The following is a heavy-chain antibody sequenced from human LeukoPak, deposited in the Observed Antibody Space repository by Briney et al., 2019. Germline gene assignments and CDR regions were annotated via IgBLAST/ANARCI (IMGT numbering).Heavy chain of an antibody. V-gene: IGHV1-2*02. J-gene: IGHJ4*02. Sequence: ASVKVSCKASGYTFTGYYMHWVRQAPGQGLEWMGWINPNSGGTNYAQRFQGRVTMTRDTSISTAYMELSRLRSDDTAVYYCARCRHDILTGANPIDYWGQGTLVTVSS. CDR3: ARCRHDILTGANPIDY. CDR1: GYTFTGYY. D-gene: IGHD3-9*01. CDR2: INPNSGGT.